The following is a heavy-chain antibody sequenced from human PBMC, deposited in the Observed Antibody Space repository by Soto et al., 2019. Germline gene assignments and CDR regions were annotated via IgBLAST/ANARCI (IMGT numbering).Heavy chain of an antibody. CDR2: ISDDGTNK. CDR3: PREGHGDWFDP. Sequence: QVHLVESGGGVVQPGRSLRRSCPASGFTFSTYAMHWVRQAPAKGLEWVAAISDDGTNKYYADSVKGRFTISRDNSSETLYLQLNSLRAEDTAVYYCPREGHGDWFDPWGQGTLVTVSS. CDR1: GFTFSTYA. J-gene: IGHJ5*02. D-gene: IGHD3-10*01. V-gene: IGHV3-30-3*01.